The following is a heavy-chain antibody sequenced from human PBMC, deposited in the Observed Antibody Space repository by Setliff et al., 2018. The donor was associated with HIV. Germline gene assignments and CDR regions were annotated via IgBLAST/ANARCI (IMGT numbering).Heavy chain of an antibody. J-gene: IGHJ4*02. CDR2: TNPSGST. D-gene: IGHD2-15*01. CDR3: AKVGSWGGRGYFDS. V-gene: IGHV4-34*01. CDR1: GGSLGGSY. Sequence: SETLSLTCAVYGGSLGGSYLSWIRQTPGKGLEWIGETNPSGSTSYNPSLKSRVTISVDTSRIHFYVNLTSLTAADTAVYYCAKVGSWGGRGYFDSWGQGISVTVSS.